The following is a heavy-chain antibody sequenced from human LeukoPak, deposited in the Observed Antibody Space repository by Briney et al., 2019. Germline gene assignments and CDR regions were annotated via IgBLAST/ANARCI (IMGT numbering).Heavy chain of an antibody. D-gene: IGHD6-13*01. Sequence: PGGSLRLSCAASGFTFSSYWMTWVRQAPGKGLEWVANIKQDGSEKYYVDSVKGRFTISKDNAKNSLFLQMNSLRAEDTAVYYCVRVAGSSSPSDYWGQGTLVTVSS. CDR3: VRVAGSSSPSDY. CDR2: IKQDGSEK. CDR1: GFTFSSYW. J-gene: IGHJ4*02. V-gene: IGHV3-7*01.